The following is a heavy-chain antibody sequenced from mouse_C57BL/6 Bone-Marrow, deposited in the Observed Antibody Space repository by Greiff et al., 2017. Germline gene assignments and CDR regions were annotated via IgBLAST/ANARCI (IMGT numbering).Heavy chain of an antibody. V-gene: IGHV1-81*01. J-gene: IGHJ3*01. CDR3: ARRELTGTSFAY. CDR1: GYTFTSYG. CDR2: IYPRSGNT. D-gene: IGHD4-1*01. Sequence: QVQLQQSGAELARPGASVKLSCKASGYTFTSYGISWVKQRTEQGLEWIGEIYPRSGNTYSNEKFKGKATLTADKSSSTAYMELRSLTSEDSAVYFCARRELTGTSFAYWGQGTLVTVSA.